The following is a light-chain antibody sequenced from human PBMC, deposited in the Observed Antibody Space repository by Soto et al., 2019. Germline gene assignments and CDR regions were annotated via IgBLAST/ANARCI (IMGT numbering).Light chain of an antibody. Sequence: EIVMTQSPATLSVSPGERATLSCRASQSVSSNLAWYQQKPGQAPRLLMYGASTRATGIPARFSGSGSGTEFTLTISSLQSEDSAVYYCQQYNNWPLWTFGQGTKVDIK. J-gene: IGKJ1*01. CDR1: QSVSSN. V-gene: IGKV3-15*01. CDR2: GAS. CDR3: QQYNNWPLWT.